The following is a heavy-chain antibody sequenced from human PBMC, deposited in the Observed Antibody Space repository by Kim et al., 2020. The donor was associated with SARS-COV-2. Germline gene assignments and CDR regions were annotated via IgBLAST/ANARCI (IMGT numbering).Heavy chain of an antibody. D-gene: IGHD3-10*01. CDR2: T. J-gene: IGHJ4*02. Sequence: TYYNPSLKSRVTISVDTSKNQFSLKLSSVTAADTAVYYCARDYRGAGFGYWGQGTLVTVSS. CDR3: ARDYRGAGFGY. V-gene: IGHV4-30-2*04.